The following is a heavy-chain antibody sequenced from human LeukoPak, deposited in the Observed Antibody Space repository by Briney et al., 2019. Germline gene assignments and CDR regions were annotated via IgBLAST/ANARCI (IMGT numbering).Heavy chain of an antibody. Sequence: SETLPLTCTVSGGSISSSSYYWGWLRQPPGKGLEWIGGIYYSGSTYYNPSLKSRVTISVDTSKNQFSLKLSSVTAADTAVYYCARGGIVVVVAAPPYWFDPWGQGTLVTVSS. D-gene: IGHD2-15*01. CDR1: GGSISSSSYY. J-gene: IGHJ5*02. CDR3: ARGGIVVVVAAPPYWFDP. V-gene: IGHV4-39*07. CDR2: IYYSGST.